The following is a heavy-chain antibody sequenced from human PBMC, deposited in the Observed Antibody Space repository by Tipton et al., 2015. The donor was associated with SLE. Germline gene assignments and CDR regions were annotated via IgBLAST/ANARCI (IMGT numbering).Heavy chain of an antibody. CDR3: ARGPRKLVPGSYYYYMDV. D-gene: IGHD6-6*01. CDR2: ISYSGNT. V-gene: IGHV4-59*01. CDR1: GGSISSYY. Sequence: TLSLTCTVTGGSISSYYWSWIRQSPGKGLEWIGYISYSGNTNYNPSLKSRVTISVDTSKKQLSLKLNSVNAADTAVYYCARGPRKLVPGSYYYYMDVWGKGTTVTVSS. J-gene: IGHJ6*03.